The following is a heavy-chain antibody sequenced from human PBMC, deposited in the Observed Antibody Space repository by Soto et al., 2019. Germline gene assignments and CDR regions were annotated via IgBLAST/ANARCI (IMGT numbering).Heavy chain of an antibody. CDR3: ARPTELYRFARDN. J-gene: IGHJ6*04. D-gene: IGHD2-8*01. Sequence: ASVKVSCKASGYTFTSFGINCVRHAPGQELEWMGWFSGYNGNTNSAQNLQDRDTMTRYTSTCTAYMELWSLRSDDTAVYYRARPTELYRFARDNRGEGTTITVSS. CDR2: FSGYNGNT. CDR1: GYTFTSFG. V-gene: IGHV1-18*01.